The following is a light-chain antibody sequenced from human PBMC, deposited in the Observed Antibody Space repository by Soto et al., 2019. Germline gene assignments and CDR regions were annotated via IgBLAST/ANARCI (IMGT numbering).Light chain of an antibody. J-gene: IGLJ3*02. Sequence: QYVLTQPPSVSGAPGQRVTISCDGSSSNIGAGFDVYWHQQLPGTAPKPLIYDNINRPSGVPDRFSGSKSGTSASLAITGLQTEEEADYYCQSYDSSLSGWVFGGGTKLTVL. CDR3: QSYDSSLSGWV. V-gene: IGLV1-40*01. CDR2: DNI. CDR1: SSNIGAGFD.